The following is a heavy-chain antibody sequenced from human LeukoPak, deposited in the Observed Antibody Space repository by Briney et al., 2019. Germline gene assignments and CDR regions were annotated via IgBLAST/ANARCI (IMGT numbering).Heavy chain of an antibody. CDR3: ARDYWRSIEY. J-gene: IGHJ4*02. Sequence: GGFLRLSCAASGFTFSNYWMSWVRQAPRKGLEWVAIINEDGSTKYYVDSLKGRFVISRDNAKNSLYLQMSGLRADDTAVYYCARDYWRSIEYWGQGALVTVSS. CDR2: INEDGSTK. V-gene: IGHV3-7*03. CDR1: GFTFSNYW. D-gene: IGHD2-2*01.